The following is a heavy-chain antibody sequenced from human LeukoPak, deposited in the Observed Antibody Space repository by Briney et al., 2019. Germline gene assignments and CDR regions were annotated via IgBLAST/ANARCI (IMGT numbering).Heavy chain of an antibody. CDR1: GASIRNTNYY. Sequence: PSETLSLTCTVSGASIRNTNYYWGWIRQPPGKGLEWIGSVYYSGTTYYNPSLKSRVTISVDTSKNQFSLKLSSVTAADTAVYYCARDAGHQLSRRNYYAMDVWGQGTTVTVSS. CDR2: VYYSGTT. D-gene: IGHD1-1*01. CDR3: ARDAGHQLSRRNYYAMDV. V-gene: IGHV4-39*07. J-gene: IGHJ6*02.